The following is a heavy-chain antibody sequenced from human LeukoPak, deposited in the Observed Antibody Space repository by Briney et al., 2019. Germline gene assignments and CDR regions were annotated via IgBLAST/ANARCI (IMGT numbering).Heavy chain of an antibody. CDR1: GFTFSSYN. CDR2: ISSSSTYI. D-gene: IGHD3-9*01. J-gene: IGHJ4*02. Sequence: GGSLRLSCAASGFTFSSYNMNWVRQAPGKGLEWVSSISSSSTYIYYADSVKGRFTISRDNAKKSLYLQMNSLRAEDTAVYYCAREDYDILTGYLWYFDYWGQGTLVTVSS. CDR3: AREDYDILTGYLWYFDY. V-gene: IGHV3-21*01.